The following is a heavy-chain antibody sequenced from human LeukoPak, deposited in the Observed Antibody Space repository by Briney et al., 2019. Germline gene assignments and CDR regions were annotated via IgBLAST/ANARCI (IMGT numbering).Heavy chain of an antibody. D-gene: IGHD3-22*01. CDR3: ARGDYYESRGYVAAY. Sequence: PGGSLRLSCAASGFTFRSCAMHWVRQAPGKGLEWVAVISYDGSNKHYADSVKGRFTISRDNSKNTLYLEMNSLRAEDTAVYYCARGDYYESRGYVAAYWGQGTLVTVSS. J-gene: IGHJ4*02. CDR2: ISYDGSNK. V-gene: IGHV3-30*04. CDR1: GFTFRSCA.